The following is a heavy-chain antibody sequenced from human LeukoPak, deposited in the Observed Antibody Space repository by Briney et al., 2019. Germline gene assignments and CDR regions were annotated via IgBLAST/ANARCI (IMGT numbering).Heavy chain of an antibody. CDR1: GFTFRSYA. Sequence: GGSLRLSCAASGFTFRSYAMSWVRQAPGKGLEWVSGISGSGGSTYYADSVKGRFTISRDKSKNTLYLQLNSLSAEDPAVYYCATPFPGHYDILTGYYAPPDYWGQGTLVPVSS. D-gene: IGHD3-9*01. CDR2: ISGSGGST. V-gene: IGHV3-23*01. CDR3: ATPFPGHYDILTGYYAPPDY. J-gene: IGHJ4*02.